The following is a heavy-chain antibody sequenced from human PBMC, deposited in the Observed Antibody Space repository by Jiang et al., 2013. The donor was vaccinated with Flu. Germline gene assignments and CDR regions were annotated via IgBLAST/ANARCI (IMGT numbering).Heavy chain of an antibody. CDR2: INTNTGNP. V-gene: IGHV7-4-1*02. Sequence: QSGSELKKPGASVKVSCKASGYTFTTYAMNWVRQAPGQGLEWMGWINTNTGNPTYAQGFTGRFVFSLDTSVSTAYLQISSLKAEDTAVYYCARGGYSGYEINPYGMDVWGQGTTVTVSS. D-gene: IGHD5-12*01. CDR3: ARGGYSGYEINPYGMDV. CDR1: GYTFTTYA. J-gene: IGHJ6*02.